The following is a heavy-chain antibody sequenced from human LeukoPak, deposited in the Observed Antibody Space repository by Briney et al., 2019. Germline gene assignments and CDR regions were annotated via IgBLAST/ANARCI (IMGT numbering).Heavy chain of an antibody. CDR1: GFTFSDYY. J-gene: IGHJ6*03. Sequence: GGSLRLSCAASGFTFSDYYMSWIRQAPGKGLEWVSYISSSGSTIYYADSVKGRFTISRDNAKNSLYLQMNSLRAEGTAVYYCARDLRGYSSSWYLGYYYYYYMDVWGKGTTVTVSS. CDR3: ARDLRGYSSSWYLGYYYYYYMDV. D-gene: IGHD6-13*01. CDR2: ISSSGSTI. V-gene: IGHV3-11*01.